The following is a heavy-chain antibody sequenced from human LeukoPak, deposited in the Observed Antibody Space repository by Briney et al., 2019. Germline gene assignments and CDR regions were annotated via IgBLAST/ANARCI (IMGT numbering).Heavy chain of an antibody. V-gene: IGHV3-30-3*01. D-gene: IGHD1-14*01. CDR3: ARGGSFSVTPSLGYMDV. J-gene: IGHJ6*03. CDR1: GFTFSSYA. CDR2: ISYDGSNK. Sequence: GGSLRLSCAASGFTFSSYAMHWVRQAPGKGLEWVAVISYDGSNKYYADSVKGRFTISRDNSKNTLYLQMNSLRAEDTAVYYCARGGSFSVTPSLGYMDVWGKGTTVTVSS.